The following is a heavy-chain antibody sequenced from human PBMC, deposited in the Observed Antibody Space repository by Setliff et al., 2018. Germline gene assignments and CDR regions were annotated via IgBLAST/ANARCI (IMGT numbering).Heavy chain of an antibody. J-gene: IGHJ4*02. CDR1: GYTFTSYG. CDR3: AKSATSSGYDSPRGY. CDR2: IIPILGIA. D-gene: IGHD5-12*01. V-gene: IGHV1-69*10. Sequence: SVKVSCKASGYTFTSYGFSWVRQAPGQGLEWMGGIIPILGIANYAQKFQGRVTITADESTSTAYMELSSLRSEDTAVYYCAKSATSSGYDSPRGYWGQGTLVTVSS.